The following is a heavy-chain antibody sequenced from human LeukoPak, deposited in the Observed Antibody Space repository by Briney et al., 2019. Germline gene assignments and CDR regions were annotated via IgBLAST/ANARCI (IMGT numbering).Heavy chain of an antibody. J-gene: IGHJ4*02. V-gene: IGHV5-51*01. CDR2: IYPGDSDT. CDR3: ARGASFTYSGSYYFDY. CDR1: GYSFSSYW. Sequence: GESLKISCKGSGYSFSSYWIGWVRQMPGKGLEWMGIIYPGDSDTRYSPSFQGQVTISADKSISTAYLQWSSLKASDTAMYYCARGASFTYSGSYYFDYWGQGTLVTVSS. D-gene: IGHD1-26*01.